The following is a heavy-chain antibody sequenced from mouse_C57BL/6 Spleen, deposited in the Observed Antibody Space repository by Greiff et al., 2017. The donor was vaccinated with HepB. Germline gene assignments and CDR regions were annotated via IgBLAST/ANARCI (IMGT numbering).Heavy chain of an antibody. J-gene: IGHJ2*01. CDR2: IHPGDGDT. CDR3: ARSITTVVATDY. D-gene: IGHD1-1*01. Sequence: QVQLQQSGAELVKPGASVKISCKASGYAFSSYWMNWVKQRPGKGLEWIGQIHPGDGDTNYNGKFKGKATLTADKSSSTAYMQLSSLTSEDSAVYFCARSITTVVATDYWGQGTTLTVSS. CDR1: GYAFSSYW. V-gene: IGHV1-80*01.